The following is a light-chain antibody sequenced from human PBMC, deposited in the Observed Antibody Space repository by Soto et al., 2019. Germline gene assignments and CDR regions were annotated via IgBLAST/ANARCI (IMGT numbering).Light chain of an antibody. V-gene: IGKV3-20*01. CDR1: QSVSSSY. CDR3: QQCGSSPWT. CDR2: GTS. Sequence: EIVLTQSPGTLSLSPGARATLSCRASQSVSSSYLAWYQQKPGQAPRLLVYGTSSRATGIPDRFSGSGSGTDFTLTISRLEPEDFAVYYCQQCGSSPWTFGQGTKVEIK. J-gene: IGKJ1*01.